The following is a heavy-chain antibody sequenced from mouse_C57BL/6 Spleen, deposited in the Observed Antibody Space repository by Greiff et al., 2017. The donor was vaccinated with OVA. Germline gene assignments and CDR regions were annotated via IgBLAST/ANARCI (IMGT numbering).Heavy chain of an antibody. D-gene: IGHD1-1*01. Sequence: VQLQQPGAELVRPGSSVKLSCKASGYTFTSYWMHWVKQRPIQGLEWIGNIDPSASETHYNQQFKDKATLTVDKSSSTAYMQLSSLTSEDSAVDDCARSREELRDWYCEGWGTGTTVTGSS. CDR2: IDPSASET. CDR1: GYTFTSYW. J-gene: IGHJ1*03. V-gene: IGHV1-52*01. CDR3: ARSREELRDWYCEG.